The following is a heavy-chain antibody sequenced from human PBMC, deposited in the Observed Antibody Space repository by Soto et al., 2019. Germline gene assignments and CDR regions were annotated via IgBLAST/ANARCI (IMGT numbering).Heavy chain of an antibody. CDR1: GFTFSSYA. CDR2: ISGSGGST. CDR3: AKSPVGGDYRDYFDY. D-gene: IGHD4-17*01. Sequence: GGSLRLSCAASGFTFSSYAMSWVRQAPGKGLEWVSAISGSGGSTYYADSVKGRFTISRDNSKNTLYLQMNSLRAEDTAVYYRAKSPVGGDYRDYFDYCGQGTLVTVSS. J-gene: IGHJ4*02. V-gene: IGHV3-23*01.